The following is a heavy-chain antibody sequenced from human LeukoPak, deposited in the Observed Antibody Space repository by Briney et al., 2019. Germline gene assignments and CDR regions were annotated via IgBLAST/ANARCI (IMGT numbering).Heavy chain of an antibody. CDR2: TSSSDAGT. V-gene: IGHV3-23*01. J-gene: IGHJ4*02. Sequence: GGSLRLSCAVSGFPLSSYAMSWVRQAPGKGLEWVSATSSSDAGTYYADSVRGRFTISRDNSKNTLYLQMNSLRAEDTAVYYCARAVGYSGFSDYWGQGTLVTVSS. D-gene: IGHD5-12*01. CDR3: ARAVGYSGFSDY. CDR1: GFPLSSYA.